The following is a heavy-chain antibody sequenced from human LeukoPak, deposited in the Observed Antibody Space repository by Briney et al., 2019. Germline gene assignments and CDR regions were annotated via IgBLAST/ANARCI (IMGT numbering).Heavy chain of an antibody. Sequence: GGSLRLSCAASGFTFSSYAMSWVRQAPGKGLEWVSAISGSGGSTYYADPVKGRFTISRDNSKNTLYLQMNSLRAEDTAVYYCAKTPLGYCSSTSCYGRGFDYWGQGTLVTVSS. CDR2: ISGSGGST. V-gene: IGHV3-23*01. CDR1: GFTFSSYA. J-gene: IGHJ4*02. CDR3: AKTPLGYCSSTSCYGRGFDY. D-gene: IGHD2-2*01.